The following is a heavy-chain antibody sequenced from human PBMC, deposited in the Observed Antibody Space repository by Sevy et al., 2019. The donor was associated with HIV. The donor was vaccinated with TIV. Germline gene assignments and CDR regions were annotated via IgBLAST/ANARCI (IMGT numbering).Heavy chain of an antibody. J-gene: IGHJ4*02. CDR3: ARDLLEDCSSTSCYIPDFDY. CDR1: GYTFTSYG. Sequence: ASVKVSCKASGYTFTSYGISWVRQAPGQGLEWMGWISAYNGNTNYAQKLQGRVTMTTDTSTSTAYMELRSLRSDDTAVYYCARDLLEDCSSTSCYIPDFDYWGQGTLVTVSS. CDR2: ISAYNGNT. D-gene: IGHD2-2*02. V-gene: IGHV1-18*01.